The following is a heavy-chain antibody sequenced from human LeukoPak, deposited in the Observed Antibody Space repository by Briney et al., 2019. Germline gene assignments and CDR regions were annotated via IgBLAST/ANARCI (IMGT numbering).Heavy chain of an antibody. Sequence: ASVKVSCKXSGYTFTGYYMHWVRQAPGQGLEWMGWINPNSGGTNYAQKFQGRVTMTRDTSISTAYMELSRLRSDDTAVYYCARGRFGDSSGWYVRNYFDYWGQGTLVTVSS. CDR1: GYTFTGYY. CDR3: ARGRFGDSSGWYVRNYFDY. D-gene: IGHD6-19*01. CDR2: INPNSGGT. V-gene: IGHV1-2*02. J-gene: IGHJ4*02.